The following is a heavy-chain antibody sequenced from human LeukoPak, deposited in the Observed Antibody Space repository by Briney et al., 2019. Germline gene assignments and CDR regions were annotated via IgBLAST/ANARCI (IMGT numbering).Heavy chain of an antibody. Sequence: GGSLRLSCAASGFTFSDYYMSWIRQAPGKGLEWVSYISSSGSTIYYADSVKGRFTISRDNAKNSLYLQMNSLRAEDTAVYYCARDKPPLYSSSWYYGMDVWGQGTTVTVSS. J-gene: IGHJ6*02. V-gene: IGHV3-11*01. CDR1: GFTFSDYY. CDR3: ARDKPPLYSSSWYYGMDV. CDR2: ISSSGSTI. D-gene: IGHD6-13*01.